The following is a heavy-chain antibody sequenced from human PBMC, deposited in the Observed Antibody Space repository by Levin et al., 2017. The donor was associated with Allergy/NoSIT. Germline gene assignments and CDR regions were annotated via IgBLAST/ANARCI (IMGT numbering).Heavy chain of an antibody. CDR3: VLTMVRGVIAAFDI. D-gene: IGHD3-10*01. CDR1: EFSFSNYD. Sequence: GGSLRLSCSASEFSFSNYDIHWVRQAPGEGLEYVSAISRNGGTTYYTDSVKGRFTISRDNSKNTLHLQMRSLKAEDTAVYYCVLTMVRGVIAAFDIWGQGTMVTVSS. CDR2: ISRNGGTT. V-gene: IGHV3-64D*06. J-gene: IGHJ3*02.